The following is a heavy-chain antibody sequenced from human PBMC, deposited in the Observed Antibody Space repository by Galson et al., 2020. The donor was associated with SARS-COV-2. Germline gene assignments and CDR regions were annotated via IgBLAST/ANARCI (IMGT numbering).Heavy chain of an antibody. CDR3: GRDPNGNYVGAFDF. CDR1: GFTFSSYA. J-gene: IGHJ3*01. CDR2: ITGGDYA. Sequence: GESLKISCVGSGFTFSSYAMTWVRQAPGTGLEWVSSITGGDYATYSESATGRFTISRDNSVNTLYLQMNSLRAEYAAVYFCGRDPNGNYVGAFDFWGRGKRVTVCS. D-gene: IGHD4-17*01. V-gene: IGHV3-23*01.